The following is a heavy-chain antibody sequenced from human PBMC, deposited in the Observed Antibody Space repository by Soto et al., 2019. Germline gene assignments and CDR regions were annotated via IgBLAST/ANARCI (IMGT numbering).Heavy chain of an antibody. Sequence: SLRLSCAASGLTFSSYGMHWVRQAPGKGLEWVAVISYDGSNKYYADSVKGRFTISRDNSKNTLYLQMNSLRAEDTAVYYCAKDRGVAGTTFDYYYYGMDVWGQGTTVTVSS. V-gene: IGHV3-30*18. CDR1: GLTFSSYG. D-gene: IGHD6-19*01. CDR3: AKDRGVAGTTFDYYYYGMDV. J-gene: IGHJ6*02. CDR2: ISYDGSNK.